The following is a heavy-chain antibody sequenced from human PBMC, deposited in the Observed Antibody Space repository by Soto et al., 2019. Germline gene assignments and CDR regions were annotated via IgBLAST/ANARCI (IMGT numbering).Heavy chain of an antibody. CDR1: GGSISSYY. V-gene: IGHV4-59*01. D-gene: IGHD3-16*01. CDR3: ARAGGRSYYYYYGMDV. CDR2: IYYSGST. J-gene: IGHJ6*02. Sequence: PSETLSLTCTVSGGSISSYYWSWIRQPPGKGLEWIGYIYYSGSTNYNPSLKSRVTISVDTSKNQFSLKLSSVTAADTAVYYCARAGGRSYYYYYGMDVWGQGTTVTVS.